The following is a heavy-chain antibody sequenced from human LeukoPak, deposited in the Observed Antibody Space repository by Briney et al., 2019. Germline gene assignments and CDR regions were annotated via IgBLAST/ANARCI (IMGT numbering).Heavy chain of an antibody. CDR2: ISGSSSGYI. CDR1: GFTFSTYS. J-gene: IGHJ4*02. V-gene: IGHV3-21*06. CDR3: ARAHNWKYGSFDF. D-gene: IGHD1-7*01. Sequence: GGSLRLSCAASGFTFSTYSMNWVRQTPGKGLEWVSSISGSSSGYIYYADSLKGRFTISRDNAKNSLYLQMKSLRAEDTAVYYCARAHNWKYGSFDFWGQGTLVTVSS.